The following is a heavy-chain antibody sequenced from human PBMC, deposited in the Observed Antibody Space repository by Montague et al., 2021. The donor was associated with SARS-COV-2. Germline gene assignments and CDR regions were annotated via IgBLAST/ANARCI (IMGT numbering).Heavy chain of an antibody. CDR2: IYHSGST. D-gene: IGHD2-15*01. Sequence: SDTVSLTPAVSGGSISSSNWSSLFRNAPGKGLEWIGEIYHSGSTXYNPSLKSRVTISVDKSKNQFSLKLSSVTAADTAVYYCARSRGRLQWPYYDYYGMDVWGQGTTVTVSS. V-gene: IGHV4-4*02. J-gene: IGHJ6*02. CDR3: ARSRGRLQWPYYDYYGMDV. CDR1: GGSISSSNW.